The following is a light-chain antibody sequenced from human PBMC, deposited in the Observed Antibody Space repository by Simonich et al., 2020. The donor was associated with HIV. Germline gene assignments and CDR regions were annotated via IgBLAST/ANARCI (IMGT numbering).Light chain of an antibody. CDR1: QSIRSY. V-gene: IGKV1-39*01. CDR3: QQYNSYSYT. Sequence: DIQMTQFPSSLSASVGDRVTITCRASQSIRSYLNWYQQKPGKAPKLLIYAASSSQSRVPSRFSGSGSGTDFTLTISSLQPEDFATYYCQQYNSYSYTFGQGTKLEIK. CDR2: AAS. J-gene: IGKJ2*01.